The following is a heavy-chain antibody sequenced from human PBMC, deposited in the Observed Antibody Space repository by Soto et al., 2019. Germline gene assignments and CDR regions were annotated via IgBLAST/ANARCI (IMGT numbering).Heavy chain of an antibody. Sequence: QVQLVESGGGVVQPGRSLRLSCAASGFTFSSYAMHWVRQAPGTGLEWVAVISYDGSNKYYADSVKGRFTISRDNSKNTLYLLMNSLSAEDTAVYYCARAYEGDYFDYWGQGTLVTVSS. CDR2: ISYDGSNK. D-gene: IGHD3-16*01. J-gene: IGHJ4*02. CDR3: ARAYEGDYFDY. V-gene: IGHV3-30-3*01. CDR1: GFTFSSYA.